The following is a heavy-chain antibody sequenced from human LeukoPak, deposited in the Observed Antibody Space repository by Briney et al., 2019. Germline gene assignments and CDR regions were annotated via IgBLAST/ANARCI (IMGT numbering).Heavy chain of an antibody. V-gene: IGHV4-4*02. CDR2: FHHAGST. D-gene: IGHD1-26*01. J-gene: IGHJ4*02. CDR3: AGNIVGANAFDY. CDR1: GGSISGSNW. Sequence: SGTLSLTCGVSGGSISGSNWWSLVRQPPGKGLEWIGEFHHAGSTNYNPSLKSRVTISVDKSKNQFSLRLSSVTAADTAVYYCAGNIVGANAFDYWGQGTLVTVSS.